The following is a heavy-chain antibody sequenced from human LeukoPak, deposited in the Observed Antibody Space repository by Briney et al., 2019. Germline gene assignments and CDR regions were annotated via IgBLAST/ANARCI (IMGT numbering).Heavy chain of an antibody. V-gene: IGHV3-30-3*01. D-gene: IGHD2-2*01. Sequence: GGSLRLSCAASGFTFSSYAMRWVRQAPGKGLEWVAVISYDGSNKYYADSVKGRFTISRDNSKNTLYLQMNSLRAEDTAVYYCARHIVVVPAAMRPYYFDYWGQGTLVTVSS. CDR1: GFTFSSYA. J-gene: IGHJ4*02. CDR3: ARHIVVVPAAMRPYYFDY. CDR2: ISYDGSNK.